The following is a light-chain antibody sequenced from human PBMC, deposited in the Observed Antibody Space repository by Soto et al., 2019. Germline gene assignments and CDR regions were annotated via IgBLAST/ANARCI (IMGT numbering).Light chain of an antibody. J-gene: IGKJ4*01. V-gene: IGKV4-1*01. CDR2: WAS. CDR3: QQYYDTTLT. Sequence: DIVITQSPDSLAVSLGERAPINCKSSQSVLYSSNNNNYLAWYQQRPGQPPQPPIYWASTRESGFPDRFSDSGCGKDCNLTISSRQDEDVAVYYCQQYYDTTLTFGGGTNV. CDR1: QSVLYSSNNNNY.